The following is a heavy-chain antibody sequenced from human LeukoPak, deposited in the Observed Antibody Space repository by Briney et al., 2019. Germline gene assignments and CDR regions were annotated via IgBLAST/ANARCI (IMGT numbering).Heavy chain of an antibody. D-gene: IGHD3-10*01. J-gene: IGHJ4*02. CDR3: ARSPRQRGITMVRGVIIYRYFDY. CDR1: GYSISSGYY. Sequence: NPSETLSLTCTVSGYSISSGYYWGWIRQPPGKGLEWIGSIYHSGRTFYNPSLKSRVTISVDTSKNQFSLKLSSVTAADTAVYYCARSPRQRGITMVRGVIIYRYFDYWGQGTLVTVSS. CDR2: IYHSGRT. V-gene: IGHV4-38-2*02.